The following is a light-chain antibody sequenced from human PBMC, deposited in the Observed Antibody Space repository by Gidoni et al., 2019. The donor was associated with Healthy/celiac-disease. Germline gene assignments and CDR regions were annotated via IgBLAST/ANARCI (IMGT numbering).Light chain of an antibody. CDR1: SSNIGSNT. CDR3: AAWDDSLNGRV. V-gene: IGLV1-44*01. CDR2: SNN. Sequence: SVLTQPPSASGTPGQRVTISCSGSSSNIGSNTVNWYQQLPGTAPKRLIYSNNQRPSGVPDRFSGSKSGTSASLAISGLQSEDEADYYCAAWDDSLNGRVFGTGTKVTVL. J-gene: IGLJ1*01.